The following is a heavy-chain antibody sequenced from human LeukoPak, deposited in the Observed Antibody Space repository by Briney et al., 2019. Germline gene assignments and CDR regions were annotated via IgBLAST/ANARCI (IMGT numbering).Heavy chain of an antibody. Sequence: SETLSLTCTVSGGSISSYYWSWIRQPPGKGLEWIGYIYYSGCGSTNYNPSLKSRVTISVDTSENQLSLKLSSVTAADTAVYYCARGEYSGSDWGQGTLVTVSS. CDR2: IYYSGCGST. V-gene: IGHV4-59*01. CDR1: GGSISSYY. CDR3: ARGEYSGSD. J-gene: IGHJ4*02. D-gene: IGHD1-1*01.